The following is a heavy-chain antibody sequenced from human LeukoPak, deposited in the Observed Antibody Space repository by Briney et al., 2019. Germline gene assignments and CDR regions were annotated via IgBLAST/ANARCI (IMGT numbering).Heavy chain of an antibody. CDR2: MNPNSGNT. J-gene: IGHJ6*03. Sequence: GASVKVSCKASGYTFTGYYMHWVRQAAGQGLEWMGWMNPNSGNTGCAQKFQGRVTMTRNTSISTAYMELSSLRSEDTAVYYCVSTLYYYYYMDVWGKGTTVTVSS. V-gene: IGHV1-8*02. CDR1: GYTFTGYY. CDR3: VSTLYYYYYMDV.